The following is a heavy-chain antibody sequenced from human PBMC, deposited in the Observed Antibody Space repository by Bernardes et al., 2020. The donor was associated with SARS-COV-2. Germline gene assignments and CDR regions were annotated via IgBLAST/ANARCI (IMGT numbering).Heavy chain of an antibody. D-gene: IGHD4-4*01. J-gene: IGHJ4*02. CDR1: GFGFATFE. CDR3: ARVDFSNLYYFDY. Sequence: GGSLRLSCVASGFGFATFEMSWARQAPGKGLAWVSFISPSGRDTYYADSVKGRFTVSRDNAKNSVSLQMNSLRAEDTAVYYCARVDFSNLYYFDYWGQGTPVTVSS. CDR2: ISPSGRDT. V-gene: IGHV3-21*06.